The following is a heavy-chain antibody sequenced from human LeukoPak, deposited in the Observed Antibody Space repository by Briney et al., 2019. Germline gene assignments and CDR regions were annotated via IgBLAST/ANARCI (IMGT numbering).Heavy chain of an antibody. V-gene: IGHV3-23*01. Sequence: PGGSLRLSCAASGFTFSSYAMSWVRQAPGKGLEWVSAISGSGGSTYYADSVKGRFTISRDNSKNTLYLQMNSLRPEDTAVYYCARDLSPLSGDWHAGDYWGQGTLVTVSS. D-gene: IGHD2-21*02. J-gene: IGHJ4*02. CDR3: ARDLSPLSGDWHAGDY. CDR2: ISGSGGST. CDR1: GFTFSSYA.